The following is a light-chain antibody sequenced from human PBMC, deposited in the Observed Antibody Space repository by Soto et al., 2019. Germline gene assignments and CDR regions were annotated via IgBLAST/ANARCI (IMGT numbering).Light chain of an antibody. CDR1: QDISNY. CDR3: QQDYNYPYT. V-gene: IGKV1-33*01. Sequence: DIRMTQSPSSLSASVGDRVTITCQASQDISNYLNWYQQKPGKAPKLLIYDASNLETGVPSRFSGSGSGTDFTFTISSLQPEDIATYYCQQDYNYPYTFGQGTKVDIK. CDR2: DAS. J-gene: IGKJ2*01.